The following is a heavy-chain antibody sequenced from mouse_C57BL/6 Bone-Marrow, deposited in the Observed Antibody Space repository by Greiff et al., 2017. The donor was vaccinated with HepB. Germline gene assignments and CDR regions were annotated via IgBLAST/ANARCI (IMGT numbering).Heavy chain of an antibody. J-gene: IGHJ3*01. Sequence: QVQLQQSGPELVKPGASVKISCKASGYAFSSSWMNWVKQRPGKGLEWIGRIYPGDGDTNYNGKFKGKATLTADKSSSTAYMQLSSLTSEDSAVYFCARSVGSWFAYWGQGTLVTVSA. CDR1: GYAFSSSW. V-gene: IGHV1-82*01. D-gene: IGHD1-2*01. CDR3: ARSVGSWFAY. CDR2: IYPGDGDT.